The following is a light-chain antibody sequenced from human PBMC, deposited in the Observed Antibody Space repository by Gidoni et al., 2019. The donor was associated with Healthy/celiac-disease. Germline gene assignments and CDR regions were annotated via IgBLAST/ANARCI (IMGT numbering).Light chain of an antibody. J-gene: IGKJ2*01. Sequence: EIVLTQSPATLSLSPGDRATLSCRASQSVSSYLAWYQHKPGQAPRLLIYDASNRATGIPARFSGSGSGTDVTLTISSLEPEDFAVYYCQQRSNWPPYTFGQGTKLEIK. CDR1: QSVSSY. V-gene: IGKV3-11*01. CDR2: DAS. CDR3: QQRSNWPPYT.